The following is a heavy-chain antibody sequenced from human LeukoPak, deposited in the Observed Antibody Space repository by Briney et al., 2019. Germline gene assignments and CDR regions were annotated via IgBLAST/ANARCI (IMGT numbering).Heavy chain of an antibody. J-gene: IGHJ4*02. V-gene: IGHV1-46*01. CDR3: AREYCSGGICHPKLDS. D-gene: IGHD2-15*01. CDR1: GYTFTSYY. Sequence: ASVKVSCKASGYTFTSYYMHWVRQAPGQGLEWMGIINPSGGSTSYAQKFQGRVTMTRDMSTSTVYMELSDLRLEDTAVYYCAREYCSGGICHPKLDSWGQGTLVTVSS. CDR2: INPSGGST.